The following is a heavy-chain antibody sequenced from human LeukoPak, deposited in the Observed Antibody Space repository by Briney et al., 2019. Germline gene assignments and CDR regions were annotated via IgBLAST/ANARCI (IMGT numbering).Heavy chain of an antibody. Sequence: GESLKISCKGSGYSFTSYWIGWVRQMPGKGLEWMGIIYPGDSDTRYSPSFQGQVTISADKSISTAYLQWSSLKASDTAMYYCAKAYYYGPGSYYNIWFDPWGQGTLVTVSS. CDR1: GYSFTSYW. D-gene: IGHD3-10*01. J-gene: IGHJ5*02. CDR3: AKAYYYGPGSYYNIWFDP. CDR2: IYPGDSDT. V-gene: IGHV5-51*01.